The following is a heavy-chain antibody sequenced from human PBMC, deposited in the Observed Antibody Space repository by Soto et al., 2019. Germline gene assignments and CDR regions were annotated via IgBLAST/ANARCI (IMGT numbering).Heavy chain of an antibody. CDR2: IWYDGSNK. J-gene: IGHJ6*02. CDR1: GFTFSSYG. Sequence: GGSLRLSCAASGFTFSSYGMHWVRQAPGKGLEWVAVIWYDGSNKYYADSVKGRFTISRDNSKNTLYLQMNSLRAEDTAVYYCAKVEQQLVRYYYYGMDVWGQGTTVTVSS. V-gene: IGHV3-33*06. CDR3: AKVEQQLVRYYYYGMDV. D-gene: IGHD6-13*01.